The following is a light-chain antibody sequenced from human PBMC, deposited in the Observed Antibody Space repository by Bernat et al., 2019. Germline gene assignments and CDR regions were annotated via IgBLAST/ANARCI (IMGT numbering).Light chain of an antibody. CDR1: QSISSY. CDR3: QQSYSTPDT. J-gene: IGKJ2*01. Sequence: DIQMTQSPSSLSASVGDRVTITCRASQSISSYLNWYQQKPGKAPKPLIYAASSLQSGVPSRFSGIGSGTDFTLTISSLQPEDFATYYCQQSYSTPDTFGQGTKLEIK. CDR2: AAS. V-gene: IGKV1-39*01.